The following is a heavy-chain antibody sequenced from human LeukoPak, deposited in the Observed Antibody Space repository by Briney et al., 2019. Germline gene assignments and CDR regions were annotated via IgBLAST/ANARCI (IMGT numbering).Heavy chain of an antibody. CDR2: IWYDGSNK. V-gene: IGHV3-30*02. D-gene: IGHD1-26*01. Sequence: GGSLRLSCAASGFTFSRYGMHWVRQAPGKGLEWVAVIWYDGSNKYYADSVKGRFTISRDNSKNTLYLQMNSLRAEDTAVYYCAKDLLDSGSLPAYYGMDVWGQGTTVTVSS. J-gene: IGHJ6*02. CDR3: AKDLLDSGSLPAYYGMDV. CDR1: GFTFSRYG.